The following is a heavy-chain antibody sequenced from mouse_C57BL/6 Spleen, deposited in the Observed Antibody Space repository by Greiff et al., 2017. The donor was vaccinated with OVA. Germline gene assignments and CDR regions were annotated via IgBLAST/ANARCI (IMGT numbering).Heavy chain of an antibody. D-gene: IGHD1-1*01. CDR1: GYTFTSYD. V-gene: IGHV1-85*01. CDR2: IYPRDGST. Sequence: QVQLQQSGPELVKPGASVKLSCKASGYTFTSYDINWVKQRPGQGLEWIGWIYPRDGSTKYNEKFKGKATLTVDTSSSTAYMELHSLTSEDSAVYFCARRDGSSYFYFDYWGQGTTLTVSS. J-gene: IGHJ2*01. CDR3: ARRDGSSYFYFDY.